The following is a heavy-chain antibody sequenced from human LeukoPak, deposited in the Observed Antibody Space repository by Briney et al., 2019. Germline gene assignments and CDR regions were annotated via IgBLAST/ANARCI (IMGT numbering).Heavy chain of an antibody. J-gene: IGHJ6*03. V-gene: IGHV1-69*05. CDR3: ARMHSGLRDHYYYYYMDV. CDR1: GGTFSSYA. Sequence: ASVKVSCKASGGTFSSYAISWVRQAPGQGLEWMGGIIPIFGTANYAQRFQGRVTITTDESTSTAYMELSSLRSEDTAVYYCARMHSGLRDHYYYYYMDVWGKGTTVTVSS. D-gene: IGHD5-12*01. CDR2: IIPIFGTA.